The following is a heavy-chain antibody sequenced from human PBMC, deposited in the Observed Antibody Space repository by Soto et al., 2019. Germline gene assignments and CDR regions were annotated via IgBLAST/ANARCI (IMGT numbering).Heavy chain of an antibody. CDR1: GFTFSSYS. Sequence: EVQLVESGGGLVQPGGSLRLSCAASGFTFSSYSMNWVRQAPGKGLEWVSYISSSSSTIYYADSVKGRFTISRDNAKNSLYLQMTSLRDEDTAVYYCARDLPPGDYWGQGTLVTVSS. V-gene: IGHV3-48*02. CDR3: ARDLPPGDY. D-gene: IGHD3-10*01. J-gene: IGHJ4*02. CDR2: ISSSSSTI.